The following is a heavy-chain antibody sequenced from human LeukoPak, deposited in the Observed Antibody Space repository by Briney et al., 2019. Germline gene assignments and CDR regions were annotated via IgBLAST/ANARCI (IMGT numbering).Heavy chain of an antibody. CDR3: ARAPQYYDFWSGYYIFDY. D-gene: IGHD3-3*01. CDR1: GGSFIGYY. CDR2: INHSGST. V-gene: IGHV4-34*01. J-gene: IGHJ4*02. Sequence: SETLSLTCAVYGGSFIGYYWSWIRQPPGKGLEWIGEINHSGSTNYNPSLKSRVTISVDTSKNQFSLKLSSVTAADTAVYYCARAPQYYDFWSGYYIFDYWGQGTLVTVSS.